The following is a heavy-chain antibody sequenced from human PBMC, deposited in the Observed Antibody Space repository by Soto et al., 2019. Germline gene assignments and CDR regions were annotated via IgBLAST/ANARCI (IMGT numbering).Heavy chain of an antibody. D-gene: IGHD6-13*01. J-gene: IGHJ4*02. V-gene: IGHV3-30*04. CDR3: ARERQTAAGNPPNN. CDR2: ISYDGGKK. CDR1: GFNFSSYA. Sequence: GGSLRLSCAASGFNFSSYAMHWVRQAPGKGLEWVAVISYDGGKKYYADSLKGRFTISRDNSKNTLYVEMNSLSAEDTAVYYCARERQTAAGNPPNNWGQATLVTVSS.